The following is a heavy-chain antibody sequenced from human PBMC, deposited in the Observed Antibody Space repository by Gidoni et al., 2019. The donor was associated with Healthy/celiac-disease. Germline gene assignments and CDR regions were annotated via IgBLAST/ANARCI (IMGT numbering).Heavy chain of an antibody. CDR1: GCTFSSYA. CDR3: AREGDSSSWVADAFDI. CDR2: ISYDGSNK. D-gene: IGHD6-6*01. Sequence: QVQLVESGGGVVQPGRSLRLSCAASGCTFSSYAMHWVRQAPGKGLEWVAVISYDGSNKYYADSVKGRFTISRDNSKNTLYLQMNSLRAEDTAVYYCAREGDSSSWVADAFDIWGQGTMVTVSS. J-gene: IGHJ3*02. V-gene: IGHV3-30-3*01.